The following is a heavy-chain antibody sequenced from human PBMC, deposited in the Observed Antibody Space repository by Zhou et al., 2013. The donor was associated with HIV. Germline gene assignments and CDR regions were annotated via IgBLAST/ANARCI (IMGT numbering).Heavy chain of an antibody. CDR2: IIPIFATA. J-gene: IGHJ3*01. D-gene: IGHD6-13*01. CDR3: ARAPGLSSSWYVPADAFDV. CDR1: GGTFSNYA. Sequence: QVQLVQSGAEVKKPGSSVRVSCKASGGTFSNYAISWVRQAPGQGLEWMGGIIPIFATANYAQKFQGRVTITTDESTSTAYMEPSSLRSEDTAVYYCARAPGLSSSWYVPADAFDVWGQGTMVTVSS. V-gene: IGHV1-69*05.